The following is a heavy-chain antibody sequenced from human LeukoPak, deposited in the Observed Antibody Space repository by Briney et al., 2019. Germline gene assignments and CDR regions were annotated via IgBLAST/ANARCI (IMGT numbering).Heavy chain of an antibody. V-gene: IGHV3-7*03. CDR3: ARVGSLAAAGTPDY. J-gene: IGHJ4*02. D-gene: IGHD6-13*01. Sequence: GGSLRLSCAASGFIFSTNWMSWFRQAPGKGLEWVANINQDGSEKYYVDSVKGRFTISRDNAKNSLYLQMNSLRAEDTAVYYCARVGSLAAAGTPDYWGQGTLVTVSS. CDR1: GFIFSTNW. CDR2: INQDGSEK.